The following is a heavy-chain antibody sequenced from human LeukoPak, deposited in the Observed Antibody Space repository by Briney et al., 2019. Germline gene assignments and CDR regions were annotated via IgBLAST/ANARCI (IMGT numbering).Heavy chain of an antibody. Sequence: ESLKISCQASGYSFTSSWIGWARQMPGKGLEWMAIINPGDSDTRYSPSFQGQVTISPDKSISPFYLQWGSLKAADTAMYYCARQPGAGWFDPWGQGTLVTVSS. CDR2: INPGDSDT. V-gene: IGHV5-51*01. CDR1: GYSFTSSW. J-gene: IGHJ5*02. CDR3: ARQPGAGWFDP. D-gene: IGHD3-10*01.